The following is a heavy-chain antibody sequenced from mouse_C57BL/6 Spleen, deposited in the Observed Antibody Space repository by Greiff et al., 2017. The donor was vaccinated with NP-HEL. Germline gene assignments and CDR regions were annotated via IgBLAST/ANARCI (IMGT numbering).Heavy chain of an antibody. CDR2: ISYDGSN. D-gene: IGHD5-1*01. V-gene: IGHV3-6*01. CDR1: GYSITSGYY. Sequence: EVKLMESGPGLVKPSQSLSLTCSVTGYSITSGYYWNWIRQFPGNKLEWMGYISYDGSNNYNPSLKNRISITRDTSKNQFFLKLNSVTTEDTATYYCARVEYDYAMDYWGQGTSVTVSS. J-gene: IGHJ4*01. CDR3: ARVEYDYAMDY.